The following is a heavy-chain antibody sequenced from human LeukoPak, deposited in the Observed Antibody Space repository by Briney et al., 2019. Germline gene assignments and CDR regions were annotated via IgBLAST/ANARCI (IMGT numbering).Heavy chain of an antibody. Sequence: ASVKVSCKASGYTFTSYGISWVRQAPGQGLEWMGWISAYKGNTNYAQKLQGRVTMTTGTSTSTAYMELRSLRPDDTAVYYCARDPEDIVVVVAATPPLDYWGQGTLVTVSS. D-gene: IGHD2-15*01. CDR2: ISAYKGNT. J-gene: IGHJ4*02. CDR1: GYTFTSYG. CDR3: ARDPEDIVVVVAATPPLDY. V-gene: IGHV1-18*04.